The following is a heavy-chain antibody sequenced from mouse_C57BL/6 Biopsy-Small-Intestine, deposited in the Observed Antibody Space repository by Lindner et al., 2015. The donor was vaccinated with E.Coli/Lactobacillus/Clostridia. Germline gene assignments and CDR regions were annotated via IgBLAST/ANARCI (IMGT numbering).Heavy chain of an antibody. D-gene: IGHD2-2*01. CDR2: INPQSGGT. CDR3: ARSGPYDFSGTYGFDV. V-gene: IGHV9-2-1*01. CDR1: GYPFSGYY. J-gene: IGHJ3*02. Sequence: VKVSCKASGYPFSGYYLHWVRQAPGQGLQWMGWINPQSGGTDYAEDFQGRLTMTTDTSSNTAYMELTRLRFDDTAMYFCARSGPYDFSGTYGFDVWGRGTMVTVS.